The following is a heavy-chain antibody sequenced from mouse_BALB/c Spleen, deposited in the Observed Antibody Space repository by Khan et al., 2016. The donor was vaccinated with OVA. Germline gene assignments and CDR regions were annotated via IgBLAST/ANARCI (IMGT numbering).Heavy chain of an antibody. J-gene: IGHJ3*01. V-gene: IGHV1-18*01. CDR3: AREGASWFAY. Sequence: VRLQQSGPELVKPGASVKIPCKASGYTFTDYNMDWVKQSHGKSLEWIGDINPNNGGTIYNQKFTGKATLTVDKSSSTAYMELRSLTSEDSAVDCFAREGASWFAYWGQGTLVTVSA. CDR2: INPNNGGT. CDR1: GYTFTDYN.